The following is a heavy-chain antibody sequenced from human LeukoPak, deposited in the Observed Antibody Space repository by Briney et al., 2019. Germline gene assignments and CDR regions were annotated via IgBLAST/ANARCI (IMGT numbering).Heavy chain of an antibody. CDR1: GFTFSSYS. Sequence: PGGSLRLSCAASGFTFSSYSMNWVRQAPGKGLEWVSSISSSSSSYIYYADSVKGRFTISRDNAKNSLYLQMNSLRAEDTAVYYCARAPSDGYNPYYFDYWGQGTLVTVSS. D-gene: IGHD5-24*01. CDR3: ARAPSDGYNPYYFDY. J-gene: IGHJ4*02. CDR2: ISSSSSSYI. V-gene: IGHV3-21*01.